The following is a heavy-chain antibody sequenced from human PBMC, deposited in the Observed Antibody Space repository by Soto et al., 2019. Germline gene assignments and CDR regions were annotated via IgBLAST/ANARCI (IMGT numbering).Heavy chain of an antibody. Sequence: SVKVSCKASGGTFSSYAISWVRKAPGQGLEWMGGIIPIFGTANYAQKFQGRVTITADESTSTAYMELSSLRSEDTAVYYCARVAGLVAVAGHLDYWGQGTLVTVSS. CDR2: IIPIFGTA. D-gene: IGHD6-19*01. CDR1: GGTFSSYA. CDR3: ARVAGLVAVAGHLDY. J-gene: IGHJ4*02. V-gene: IGHV1-69*13.